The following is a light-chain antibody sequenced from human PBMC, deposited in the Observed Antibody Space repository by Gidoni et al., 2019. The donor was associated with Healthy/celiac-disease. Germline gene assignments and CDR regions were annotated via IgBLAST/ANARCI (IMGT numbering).Light chain of an antibody. CDR3: QQYNNWPGT. J-gene: IGKJ1*01. CDR1: QSVSSK. V-gene: IGKV3-15*01. Sequence: EIVMTQSPATLSVSPRERATLSCRASQSVSSKVAWYQQKPGQAPRLLIYGASTRATGIPARFSGSGSGTDFTLTISSLQSEDFAVYYCQQYNNWPGTFGQGTKVEIK. CDR2: GAS.